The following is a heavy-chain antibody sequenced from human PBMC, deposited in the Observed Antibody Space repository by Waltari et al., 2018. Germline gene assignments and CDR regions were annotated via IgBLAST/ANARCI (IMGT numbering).Heavy chain of an antibody. D-gene: IGHD3-22*01. V-gene: IGHV3-48*03. CDR3: ASEHYYDSSGYYER. Sequence: VQLVESGGGLVQPGGSLRLSCAASGFTFSSYEMNWVRQAPGKGLEWVSYISSSGSTIYYADSVKGRFTISRDNAKNSLYLQMNSLRAEDTAVYYCASEHYYDSSGYYERWGQGTLVTVSS. CDR1: GFTFSSYE. J-gene: IGHJ4*02. CDR2: ISSSGSTI.